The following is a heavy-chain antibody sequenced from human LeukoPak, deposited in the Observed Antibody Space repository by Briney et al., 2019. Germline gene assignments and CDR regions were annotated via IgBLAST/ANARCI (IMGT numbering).Heavy chain of an antibody. V-gene: IGHV3-23*01. J-gene: IGHJ4*02. CDR3: AKRGVVIRGLLVIGYHQEAYHYDF. CDR2: ISERGGTT. Sequence: GGSLRLSCVVSGISLSNYAMTWVRQAPGKGLEWVSYISERGGTTTYADSVKGRFTISRDTSLNTLYLQMNNLSPEDTAVYFCAKRGVVIRGLLVIGYHQEAYHYDFWGQGVLVTVSS. D-gene: IGHD3-10*01. CDR1: GISLSNYA.